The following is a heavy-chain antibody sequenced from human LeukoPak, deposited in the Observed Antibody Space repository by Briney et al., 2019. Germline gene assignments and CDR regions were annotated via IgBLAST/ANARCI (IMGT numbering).Heavy chain of an antibody. V-gene: IGHV3-11*06. CDR2: ISSSSSYT. CDR3: ASTGSSGWNYFVY. Sequence: PGGSLRLSCAASGFTFSDYYMSWIRQAPGKGLEWVSYISSSSSYTNYADSVKGRFTISRDNAKNSLYLQMNSLRAEDTAVYYCASTGSSGWNYFVYWGQGTLVTVSS. CDR1: GFTFSDYY. D-gene: IGHD6-19*01. J-gene: IGHJ4*02.